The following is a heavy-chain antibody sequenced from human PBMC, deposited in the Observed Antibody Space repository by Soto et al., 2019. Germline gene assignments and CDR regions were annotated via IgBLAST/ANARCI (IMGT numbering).Heavy chain of an antibody. CDR3: ASLPMVRGVIMSYYGMDV. Sequence: QLQLQESGPGLVKPSETLSLTCTVSGGSISSSSYYWGWIRQPPGKGLEWIGSIYYSGSTYYNPSLKSRVTIPGAXXKXQXXLRLSSVTAADPAVYYCASLPMVRGVIMSYYGMDVWGQGTTVTVSS. D-gene: IGHD3-10*01. CDR2: IYYSGST. CDR1: GGSISSSSYY. V-gene: IGHV4-39*01. J-gene: IGHJ6*02.